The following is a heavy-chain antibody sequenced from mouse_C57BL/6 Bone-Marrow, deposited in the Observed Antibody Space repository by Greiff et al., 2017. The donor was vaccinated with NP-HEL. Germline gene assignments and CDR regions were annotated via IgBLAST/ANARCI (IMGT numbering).Heavy chain of an antibody. CDR1: GYTFTSYW. CDR3: ARRIYDGFRDY. J-gene: IGHJ2*01. D-gene: IGHD2-3*01. V-gene: IGHV1-61*01. CDR2: IYPSDSET. Sequence: QVQLKQPGAELVRPGSSVKLSCKASGYTFTSYWMDWVKQRPGQGLEWIGNIYPSDSETHYNQKFKDKATLTVDKSSSTAYMQLSSLTSEDSAVYYCARRIYDGFRDYWGQGTTLTVSS.